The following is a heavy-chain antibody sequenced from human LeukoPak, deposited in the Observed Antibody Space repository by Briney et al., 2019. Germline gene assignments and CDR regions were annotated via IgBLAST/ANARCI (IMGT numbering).Heavy chain of an antibody. D-gene: IGHD3-22*01. CDR1: GYTFSNYG. Sequence: ASVKVSCKASGYTFSNYGITWVRQAPGQGLEWMGWISGYNGNTNYAQKFQGRVTMTTETSTSTAYMELRSLRSDDTAVYYCARDLPPYYYDSSAPGYWGQGTLVTVSS. J-gene: IGHJ4*02. V-gene: IGHV1-18*01. CDR3: ARDLPPYYYDSSAPGY. CDR2: ISGYNGNT.